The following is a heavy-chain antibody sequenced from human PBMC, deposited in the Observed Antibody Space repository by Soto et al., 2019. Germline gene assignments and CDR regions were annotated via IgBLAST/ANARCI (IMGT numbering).Heavy chain of an antibody. J-gene: IGHJ4*02. CDR3: VKGGLWFGGVIYYFDY. CDR1: GFTFSSYA. V-gene: IGHV3-23*01. Sequence: PGGSLRLSCAASGFTFSSYAMTWVRQAPGKGLEWVSSISNSGVSTYYADSVKGRFTISRDNSKNTLSLQMNSLRAEDTALYYCVKGGLWFGGVIYYFDYWGQGTLVTVSS. D-gene: IGHD3-10*01. CDR2: ISNSGVST.